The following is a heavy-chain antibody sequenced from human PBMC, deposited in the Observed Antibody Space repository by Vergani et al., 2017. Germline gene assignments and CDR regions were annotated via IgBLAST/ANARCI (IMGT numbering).Heavy chain of an antibody. CDR3: ARTESFILRYFRWAL. Sequence: QLHLQESGPGLVKPSETLSLTCTVSGGSITSSSYYCGWIRQPPGKGLEWIGNIYHSGGAYYNPSLKGRVTISIDTSKNQCSLEVTSVTAADPAIYFCARTESFILRYFRWALWGQGTLVTVSS. D-gene: IGHD3-9*01. CDR2: IYHSGGA. J-gene: IGHJ4*02. CDR1: GGSITSSSYY. V-gene: IGHV4-39*01.